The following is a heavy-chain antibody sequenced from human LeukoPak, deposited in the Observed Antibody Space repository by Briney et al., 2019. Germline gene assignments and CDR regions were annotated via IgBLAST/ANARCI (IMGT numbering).Heavy chain of an antibody. J-gene: IGHJ4*02. V-gene: IGHV4-34*01. Sequence: SETLSLTCAVYGGSFSGYYWSWIRQPPGKGLEWIGEINHSGSTNCNPSLKSRVTISVDTSKNQFSLKLSSVTAADTAVYYCARAVTRRYCSSTSCRRFDYWGQGTLVTVSS. CDR3: ARAVTRRYCSSTSCRRFDY. CDR1: GGSFSGYY. CDR2: INHSGST. D-gene: IGHD2-2*01.